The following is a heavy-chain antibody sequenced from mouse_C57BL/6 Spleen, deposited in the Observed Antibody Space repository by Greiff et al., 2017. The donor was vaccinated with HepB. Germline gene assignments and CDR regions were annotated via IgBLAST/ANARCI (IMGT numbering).Heavy chain of an antibody. CDR3: ARHKRGDAMDY. CDR1: GFTFSSYG. Sequence: EVQLVESGGDLVKPGGSLKLSCAASGFTFSSYGMSWVRQTPDKRLEWVATISSGGSYTYYPDSVKGRFTISRDNAKNTLYLQMSSLKSEDTAMYYCARHKRGDAMDYWGQGTSVTVSS. V-gene: IGHV5-6*01. J-gene: IGHJ4*01. CDR2: ISSGGSYT.